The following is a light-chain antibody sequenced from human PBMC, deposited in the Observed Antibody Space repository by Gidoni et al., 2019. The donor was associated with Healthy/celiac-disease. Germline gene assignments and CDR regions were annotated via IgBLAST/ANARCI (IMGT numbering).Light chain of an antibody. Sequence: QLVLTQSPSASASLGASVKLTCTLSSGHSSYAIAWHQQQPEKGPRYWMKLNSDGSHSKGDGIPDRFSGSSSGAERYLTISSLQSEDEADYYCQTWGTVVFGGGTKLTVL. CDR1: SGHSSYA. J-gene: IGLJ2*01. CDR3: QTWGTVV. CDR2: LNSDGSH. V-gene: IGLV4-69*01.